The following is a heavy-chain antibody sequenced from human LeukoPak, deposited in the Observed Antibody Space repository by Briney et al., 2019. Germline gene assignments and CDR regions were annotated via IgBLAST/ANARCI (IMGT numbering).Heavy chain of an antibody. Sequence: SVKVSCKASGGTFSSYAISWVRQAPGQGLVWMGGIIPIFGTANYAQKFQGRVTITADESTSTAYMELSSLRSEDTAVYYCARLWFGEILFDYWGQGTLVTVSS. CDR1: GGTFSSYA. J-gene: IGHJ4*02. D-gene: IGHD3-10*01. CDR3: ARLWFGEILFDY. CDR2: IIPIFGTA. V-gene: IGHV1-69*13.